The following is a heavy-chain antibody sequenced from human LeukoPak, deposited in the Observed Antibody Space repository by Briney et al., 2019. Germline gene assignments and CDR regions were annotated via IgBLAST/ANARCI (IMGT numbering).Heavy chain of an antibody. CDR1: GGTFSSYA. J-gene: IGHJ4*02. CDR2: IIPIFGTA. V-gene: IGHV1-69*06. CDR3: ATVGASAGAPFDY. Sequence: SVKVSCKASGGTFSSYAISWVRQAPGQGLEWMGGIIPIFGTANYAQKFQGRVTITADKSTSTAYMELSSLRSEDTAVYYCATVGASAGAPFDYWGQGTLVTVSS. D-gene: IGHD6-13*01.